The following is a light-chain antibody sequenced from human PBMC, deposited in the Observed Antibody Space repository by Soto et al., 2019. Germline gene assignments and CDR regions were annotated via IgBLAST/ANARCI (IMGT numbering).Light chain of an antibody. V-gene: IGLV2-14*03. Sequence: QSVLTQPASVSGSPGQSITISCTGTTSDVGGYNFVSWYQQHPGKAPRLMIYDVNTRPSGISSRFSGSKSGNTASLTISGLQADDEADYYCSSFTSTSTYVFGTGTKLTVL. CDR2: DVN. CDR1: TSDVGGYNF. CDR3: SSFTSTSTYV. J-gene: IGLJ1*01.